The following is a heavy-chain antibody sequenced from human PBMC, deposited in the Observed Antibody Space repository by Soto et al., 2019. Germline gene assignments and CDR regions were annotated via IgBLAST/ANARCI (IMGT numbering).Heavy chain of an antibody. CDR1: GFTFSSYA. D-gene: IGHD3-16*02. CDR2: IRASGTST. J-gene: IGHJ4*02. CDR3: AKALGELSPESYDY. Sequence: GGSLRLSCAASGFTFSSYAMAWVRQAPGKGLEWVSTIRASGTSTYYADSVEGRFSISRDNSKNTLYLQMNSLRAEDTAVYYCAKALGELSPESYDYWGQGTLVTVSS. V-gene: IGHV3-23*01.